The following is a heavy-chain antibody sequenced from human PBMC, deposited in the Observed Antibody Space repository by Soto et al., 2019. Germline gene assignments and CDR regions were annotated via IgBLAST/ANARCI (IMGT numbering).Heavy chain of an antibody. CDR1: GFIVSTSY. Sequence: EVQLVESGGGLVQPGGSLRLSCAASGFIVSTSYMNCVRQAPGKGLEWVSVIYTGGGAYYADSVKGRFTISRDDSKNTVYLQMNSLRAEDTAVYYCARDSYSVYWGQGTLVTVSS. CDR3: ARDSYSVY. J-gene: IGHJ4*02. D-gene: IGHD1-26*01. V-gene: IGHV3-66*01. CDR2: IYTGGGA.